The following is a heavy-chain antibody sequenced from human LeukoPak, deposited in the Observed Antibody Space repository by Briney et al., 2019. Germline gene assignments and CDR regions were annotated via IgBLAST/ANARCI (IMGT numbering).Heavy chain of an antibody. V-gene: IGHV3-7*01. CDR1: GFTFISHW. CDR2: IKQDGSEK. J-gene: IGHJ3*02. CDR3: ARVEYSSSSDAFDI. D-gene: IGHD6-6*01. Sequence: GGSLRLSCAASGFTFISHWMSWVRQAPGKGLEWVANIKQDGSEKYYADSVKGRFTISRDNAKNALYLQMNSLRAEDTAVYYCARVEYSSSSDAFDIWGQGTMVTVSS.